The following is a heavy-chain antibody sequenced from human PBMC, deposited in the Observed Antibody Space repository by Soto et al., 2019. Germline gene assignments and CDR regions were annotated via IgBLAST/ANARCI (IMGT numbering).Heavy chain of an antibody. Sequence: GGSLRLSCAASGFTFSDYYMSWIRQAPGKGLEWVSYISSSGSTIYYADSVKGRFTISRDNAKNSLYLQMNSLRAEETAVYYCARVSLGYCSSTSCYGPPYYYYYMDVWGKGTTVTVSS. CDR1: GFTFSDYY. V-gene: IGHV3-11*01. CDR3: ARVSLGYCSSTSCYGPPYYYYYMDV. D-gene: IGHD2-2*01. CDR2: ISSSGSTI. J-gene: IGHJ6*03.